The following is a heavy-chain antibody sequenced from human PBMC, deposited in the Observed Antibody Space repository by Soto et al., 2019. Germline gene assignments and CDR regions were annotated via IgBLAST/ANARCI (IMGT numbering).Heavy chain of an antibody. CDR2: IRSTPDGGTT. D-gene: IGHD3-3*01. CDR3: TRLPVRSLWMGYSFDY. Sequence: PGGSLRLSCTASGFPFGDYAMSWIRQAPGKGLEWVGFIRSTPDGGTTEYAASVRGRFSISRDDPKSITYLQMNSLKTEDTALYYCTRLPVRSLWMGYSFDYWGQGALVTVSS. J-gene: IGHJ4*02. CDR1: GFPFGDYA. V-gene: IGHV3-49*03.